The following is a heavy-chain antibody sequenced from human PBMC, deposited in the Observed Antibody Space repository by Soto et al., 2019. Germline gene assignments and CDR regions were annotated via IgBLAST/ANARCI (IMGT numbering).Heavy chain of an antibody. CDR2: IRYDGTQK. V-gene: IGHV3-33*01. CDR1: GFTFNTYS. Sequence: WSLRLSCEASGFTFNTYSMHWVRQPPGKGLEWLAAIRYDGTQKYYADSVKGRFIISRDNSKKTLYLEMNSLRAEDTAVYYCARAGGTTVTGLWHFDSWGQGTLVTVSS. D-gene: IGHD4-17*01. J-gene: IGHJ4*02. CDR3: ARAGGTTVTGLWHFDS.